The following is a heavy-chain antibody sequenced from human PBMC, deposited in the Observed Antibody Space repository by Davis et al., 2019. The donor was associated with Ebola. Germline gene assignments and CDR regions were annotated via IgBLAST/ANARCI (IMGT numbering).Heavy chain of an antibody. Sequence: GESLKISCAASGFTFSNFVMSWVRQAPGKGLEWVSPISRSGVSTLYADSVRGRFTISRDNSKNTLYLQMNSLRAEDTAIYYCAKEGAENTIFGVGGSYYYMDVWGKGTTVTVSS. V-gene: IGHV3-23*01. CDR1: GFTFSNFV. CDR2: ISRSGVST. J-gene: IGHJ6*03. D-gene: IGHD3-3*01. CDR3: AKEGAENTIFGVGGSYYYMDV.